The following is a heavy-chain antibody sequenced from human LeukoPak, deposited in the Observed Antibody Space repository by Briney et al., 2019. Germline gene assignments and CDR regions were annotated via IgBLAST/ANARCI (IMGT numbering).Heavy chain of an antibody. D-gene: IGHD3-10*01. J-gene: IGHJ5*02. CDR1: GFTFSSYA. V-gene: IGHV3-30*01. CDR3: ARDWGLYGSGSYYKS. CDR2: ISYDGSNK. Sequence: GRSLRLSCAASGFTFSSYAMHWVRQAPGKGLEWVAVISYDGSNKYYADSVKGRFTISRDNSKNTLYLQMNSLRAGDTAVYYSARDWGLYGSGSYYKSWGQGTLVTVSS.